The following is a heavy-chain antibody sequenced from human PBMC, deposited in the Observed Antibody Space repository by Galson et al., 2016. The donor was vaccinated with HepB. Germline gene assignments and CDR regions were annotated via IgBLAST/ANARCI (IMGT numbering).Heavy chain of an antibody. J-gene: IGHJ4*02. V-gene: IGHV1-18*01. CDR2: ISADNGDT. Sequence: SVKVSCKASGYNFHNYHISWVRQAPGQGLEWMGWISADNGDTKSAQKFQGRVAMTTDTYTSTVYMELRSLRSDDTAVYYCARDRDYLLDSWGQGTLVTVSP. CDR3: ARDRDYLLDS. D-gene: IGHD5-24*01. CDR1: GYNFHNYH.